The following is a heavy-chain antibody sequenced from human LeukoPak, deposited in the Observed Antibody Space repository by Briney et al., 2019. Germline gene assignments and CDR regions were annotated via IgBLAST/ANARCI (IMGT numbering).Heavy chain of an antibody. CDR3: ARALLTLGIFPGQQLSRGAFDI. CDR1: GFTFSSFS. Sequence: QAGGSLRLSCAASGFTFSSFSMSWVRQAPGKGLEWVSVIYSGGSTYYADSVKGRFAISRDNSKNTLYLQMNSLRAEDTAVYYCARALLTLGIFPGQQLSRGAFDIWGQGTMVTVSS. J-gene: IGHJ3*02. D-gene: IGHD6-13*01. V-gene: IGHV3-66*01. CDR2: IYSGGST.